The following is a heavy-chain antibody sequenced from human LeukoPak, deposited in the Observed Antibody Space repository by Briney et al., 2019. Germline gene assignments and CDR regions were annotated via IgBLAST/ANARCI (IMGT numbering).Heavy chain of an antibody. CDR2: ISGSGGST. Sequence: GGSLRLSCAASGFTFSSYAMSWVRQAPGKGLEWVSAISGSGGSTYYADSVKGRFTISRDNSKKTLYLQMNSLRAEDTAVYYCARGDSSGWYGPDAFDIWGQGTMVTVSS. CDR3: ARGDSSGWYGPDAFDI. J-gene: IGHJ3*02. D-gene: IGHD6-19*01. V-gene: IGHV3-23*01. CDR1: GFTFSSYA.